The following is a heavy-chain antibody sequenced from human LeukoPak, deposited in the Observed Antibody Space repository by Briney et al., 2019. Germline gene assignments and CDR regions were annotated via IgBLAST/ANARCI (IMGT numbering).Heavy chain of an antibody. D-gene: IGHD2-21*01. V-gene: IGHV3-74*01. CDR1: GFTFSGFW. CDR3: ALIGVVIPPDTYDV. CDR2: ISFDGSDA. J-gene: IGHJ3*01. Sequence: GGSLRLSCAASGFTFSGFWMHWVRQAPGKGLVWVSCISFDGSDATYADSVKGRFTISRDNSKKTLYLQMDSLRTEDTAFYYCALIGVVIPPDTYDVWGQGTLVTVSP.